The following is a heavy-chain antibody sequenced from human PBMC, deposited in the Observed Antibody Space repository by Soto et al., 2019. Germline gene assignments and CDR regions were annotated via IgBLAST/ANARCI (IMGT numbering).Heavy chain of an antibody. CDR1: GFSFSRYA. D-gene: IGHD5-12*01. Sequence: GGSLRLSCAASGFSFSRYAMMWVRQAPGKGQEWVAGMTGSGGDIRYADSVKGRFTISKDNSKNTLYLQMNSLRAEDTAIYYCTKDAVYNDGLWLVANWGHGTLVTVSS. CDR2: MTGSGGDI. J-gene: IGHJ4*01. CDR3: TKDAVYNDGLWLVAN. V-gene: IGHV3-23*01.